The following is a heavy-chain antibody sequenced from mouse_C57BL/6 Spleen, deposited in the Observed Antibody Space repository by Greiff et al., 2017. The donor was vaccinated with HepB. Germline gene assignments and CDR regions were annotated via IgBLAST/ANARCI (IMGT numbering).Heavy chain of an antibody. D-gene: IGHD2-3*01. CDR1: GYTFTSYW. V-gene: IGHV1-59*01. J-gene: IGHJ1*03. Sequence: QVQLQQPGAELVRPGTSVKLSCKASGYTFTSYWMHWVKQRPGQGLEWIGVIDPSDSYTNYNQKFKGKATLTVDTSSSTAYMQLSSLTSEDSAVYYCARSWDGYPYWYFDVWGTGTTVTVSS. CDR3: ARSWDGYPYWYFDV. CDR2: IDPSDSYT.